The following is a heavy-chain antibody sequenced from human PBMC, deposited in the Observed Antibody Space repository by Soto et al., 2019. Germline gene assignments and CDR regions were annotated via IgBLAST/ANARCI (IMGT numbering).Heavy chain of an antibody. J-gene: IGHJ4*02. CDR2: ISGSGGST. Sequence: LQKQGKGLEWVSAISGSGGSTYYADSVKGRFTTSRDNSTNTLYLQMNSLSAEDTAVYYCAKTSRPIVARTAAPPYQLPILGIWGQGPLVTVSS. V-gene: IGHV3-23*01. D-gene: IGHD2-2*01. CDR3: AKTSRPIVARTAAPPYQLPILGI.